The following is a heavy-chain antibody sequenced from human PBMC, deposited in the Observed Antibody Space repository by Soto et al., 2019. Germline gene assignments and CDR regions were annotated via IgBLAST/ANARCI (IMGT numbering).Heavy chain of an antibody. CDR2: IYYSGST. CDR3: ARDGVDSASRWYFDL. V-gene: IGHV4-59*01. CDR1: GGSISTYY. Sequence: QVQLQESGPGVVKPSETLSLTCSISGGSISTYYWSWIRQPPGKGLGWIGYIYYSGSTNYNPSLKSRVFMLVETTKNQLSPKLSYVTVADTAVYYCARDGVDSASRWYFDLWGRGTLVTVSS. J-gene: IGHJ2*01. D-gene: IGHD5-18*01.